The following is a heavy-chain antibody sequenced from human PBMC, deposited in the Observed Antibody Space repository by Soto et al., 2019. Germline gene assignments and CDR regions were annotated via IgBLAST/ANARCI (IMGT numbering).Heavy chain of an antibody. V-gene: IGHV4-31*03. J-gene: IGHJ6*02. Sequence: TLSLTCTVSGGSISSGGYYWSWIRQHPGKGLEWIGYIYYSGSTYYNPSLKSRVTISVDTSKNQFSLKLSSVTAADTAVYYCARDLPGYYGMDVWGQGTTVTVSS. CDR3: ARDLPGYYGMDV. CDR1: GGSISSGGYY. CDR2: IYYSGST.